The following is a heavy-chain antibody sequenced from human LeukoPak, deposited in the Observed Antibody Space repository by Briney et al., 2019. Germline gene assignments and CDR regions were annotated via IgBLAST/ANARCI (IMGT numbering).Heavy chain of an antibody. D-gene: IGHD3-10*01. CDR1: GGSISSGDYY. Sequence: SETLSLTCTVSGGSISSGDYYWSWIRQPPGKGLEWIGYIYYSGSTYYNPSLKSRVTISVDTSKNQFSLKLSSVTAADTAVYYCARVNPEDGNYHGSGSYLNWFDPWGQGTLVTVSS. CDR3: ARVNPEDGNYHGSGSYLNWFDP. CDR2: IYYSGST. V-gene: IGHV4-30-4*01. J-gene: IGHJ5*02.